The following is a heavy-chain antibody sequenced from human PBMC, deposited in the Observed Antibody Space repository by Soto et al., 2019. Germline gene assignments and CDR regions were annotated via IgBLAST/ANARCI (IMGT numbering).Heavy chain of an antibody. CDR1: GGSISSSNW. J-gene: IGHJ4*02. Sequence: QVQLQESGPGLLKPSGTLSLTCAVSGGSISSSNWWSWVRQPPGKGLEYIGDIYQSGSTDYNPSLTSRVNMSLGKAMYQFSLKLTSVTAADTAVYYCACGEDTAYYFGSWGQGTMVTVSS. CDR3: ACGEDTAYYFGS. D-gene: IGHD5-18*01. CDR2: IYQSGST. V-gene: IGHV4-4*02.